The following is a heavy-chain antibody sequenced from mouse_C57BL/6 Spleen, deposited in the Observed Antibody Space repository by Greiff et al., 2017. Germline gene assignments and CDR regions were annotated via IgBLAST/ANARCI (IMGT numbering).Heavy chain of an antibody. V-gene: IGHV1-53*01. CDR2: INPSNGGT. CDR3: ARSRRGTVVEDWYLDV. Sequence: QVQLQQPGTELVKPGASVKLSCKASGYTFTSYWMHWVKQRPGQGLEWIGNINPSNGGTNYNEKFKSKATLAVDKSASTAYMQRSSLTSEDSAVYYCARSRRGTVVEDWYLDVWGTGTTVTVSS. CDR1: GYTFTSYW. D-gene: IGHD1-1*01. J-gene: IGHJ1*03.